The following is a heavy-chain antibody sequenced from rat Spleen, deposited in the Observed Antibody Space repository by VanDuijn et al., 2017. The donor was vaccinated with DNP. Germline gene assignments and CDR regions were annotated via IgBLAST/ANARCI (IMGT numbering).Heavy chain of an antibody. CDR1: GFTFSDHN. Sequence: EVQLVESGGDLVQPGRSLKLSCTASGFTFSDHNMAWVRQAPEKGLEWVATIKCDGSNTYYRDSVKSRFTIPRENAKSTLYLQMDSLRSEDTATYYCASRPPPTRGPFDYWGQGVLVTVSS. D-gene: IGHD1-4*01. J-gene: IGHJ2*01. CDR3: ASRPPPTRGPFDY. V-gene: IGHV5-7*01. CDR2: IKCDGSNT.